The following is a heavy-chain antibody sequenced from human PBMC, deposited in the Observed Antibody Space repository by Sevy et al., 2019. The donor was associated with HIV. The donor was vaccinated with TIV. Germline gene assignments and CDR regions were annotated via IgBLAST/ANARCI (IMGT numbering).Heavy chain of an antibody. V-gene: IGHV2-5*02. CDR3: ARLLNYDFWSGYYIGDAFDI. J-gene: IGHJ3*02. Sequence: SGPTLVKPTQTLTLTCTFSGFSLSTSGVGVGWIRQPPGKALEWLALIYWDDDKRYSPSRKGRLTITKDTSKNQVVLTMTNMDPVDTATYYCARLLNYDFWSGYYIGDAFDIWGQGTMVTVSS. CDR2: IYWDDDK. D-gene: IGHD3-3*01. CDR1: GFSLSTSGVG.